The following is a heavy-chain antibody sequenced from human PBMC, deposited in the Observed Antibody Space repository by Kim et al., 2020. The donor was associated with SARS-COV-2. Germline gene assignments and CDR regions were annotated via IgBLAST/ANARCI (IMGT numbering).Heavy chain of an antibody. CDR3: ARWRIYCSSTSCYNDAFDI. CDR1: GGSISSSSYY. J-gene: IGHJ3*02. CDR2: IYYSGST. D-gene: IGHD2-2*01. V-gene: IGHV4-39*01. Sequence: SETLSLTCTVSGGSISSSSYYWGWIRQPPGKGLEWIGSIYYSGSTYYNPSLKSRVTISVDTSKNQFSLKLSSVTAADTAVYYCARWRIYCSSTSCYNDAFDIWGQGTMVTVSS.